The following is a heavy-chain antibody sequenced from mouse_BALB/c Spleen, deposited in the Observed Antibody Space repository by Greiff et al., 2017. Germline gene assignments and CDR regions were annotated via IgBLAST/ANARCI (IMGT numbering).Heavy chain of an antibody. CDR3: TRSGDYYGYYAMDY. CDR1: GYTFTSYY. D-gene: IGHD1-2*01. CDR2: INPSNGGT. V-gene: IGHV1S81*02. J-gene: IGHJ4*01. Sequence: VQLQQSGAELVKPGASVKLSCKASGYTFTSYYMYWVKQRPGQGLEWIGGINPSNGGTNFNEKFKSKATLTVDKSSSTAYMQLSSLTSEDSAVYYCTRSGDYYGYYAMDYWGQGTSVTVSS.